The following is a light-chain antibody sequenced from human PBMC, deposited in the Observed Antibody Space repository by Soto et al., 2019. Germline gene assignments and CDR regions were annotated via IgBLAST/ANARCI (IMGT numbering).Light chain of an antibody. CDR1: QDISNR. J-gene: IGKJ2*01. CDR2: DAS. CDR3: QNCFTVPYT. Sequence: IRMTQSPSSFSASTGDRVTITCRASQDISNRLNWYHQKPGKAPNLLIYDASNLAAGVPSGFSGSGSGTHFTFTITSLQPEDIGTYYCQNCFTVPYTFGQGTKVDIK. V-gene: IGKV1-33*01.